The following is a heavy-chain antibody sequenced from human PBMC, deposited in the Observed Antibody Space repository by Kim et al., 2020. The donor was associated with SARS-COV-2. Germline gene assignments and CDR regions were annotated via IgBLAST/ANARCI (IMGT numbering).Heavy chain of an antibody. J-gene: IGHJ3*02. CDR3: ARAVAGTPGGAFDI. D-gene: IGHD6-19*01. Sequence: NPALKSRVTISVDTSKNQFSLKLSSVTAADTAVYYCARAVAGTPGGAFDIWGQGTMVTVSS. V-gene: IGHV4-31*02.